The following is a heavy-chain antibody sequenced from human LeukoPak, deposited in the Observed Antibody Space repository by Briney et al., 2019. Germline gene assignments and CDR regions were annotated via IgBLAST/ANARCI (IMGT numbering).Heavy chain of an antibody. CDR2: IYYTGST. CDR1: GASIKSNF. Sequence: SETLSLTCSVSGASIKSNFWSWIRKPPGKGLEWIGYIYYTGSTNYNPSLKSRLTISVDASKSQFSLKLSSVTASDTAVYYCARRKPVAGAVFDFWGQGTLVTVSS. D-gene: IGHD6-19*01. V-gene: IGHV4-59*08. J-gene: IGHJ4*02. CDR3: ARRKPVAGAVFDF.